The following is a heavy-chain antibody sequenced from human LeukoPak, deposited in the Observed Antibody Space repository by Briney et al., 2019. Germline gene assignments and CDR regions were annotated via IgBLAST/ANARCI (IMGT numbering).Heavy chain of an antibody. CDR2: VDPKNGDT. J-gene: IGHJ4*02. V-gene: IGHV1-2*02. CDR1: GYTFTDYP. D-gene: IGHD1-14*01. Sequence: ASVKVSCKASGYTFTDYPVHWVRQAPGQGLEWMGWVDPKNGDTTYAQKFQGRVTMTRDTSVSTAYMEVSGLRTDDTAFYYCARGEHHSFPYFFNYWGQGTLVTVSS. CDR3: ARGEHHSFPYFFNY.